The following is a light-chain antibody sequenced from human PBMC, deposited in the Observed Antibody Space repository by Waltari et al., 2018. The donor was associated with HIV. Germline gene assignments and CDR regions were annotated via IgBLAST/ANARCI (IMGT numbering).Light chain of an antibody. J-gene: IGKJ3*01. CDR3: LQYDNLPFT. V-gene: IGKV1-33*01. CDR2: DSS. CDR1: QDISKY. Sequence: DLQLTQSPSSLSASIGDRVTITCQESQDISKYLHWYQQKPGKAPKVLIYDSSNLQTGVPSRFSGSGSGTDFSFTIISLLPEDIATYYCLQYDNLPFTFGPGTKVDIK.